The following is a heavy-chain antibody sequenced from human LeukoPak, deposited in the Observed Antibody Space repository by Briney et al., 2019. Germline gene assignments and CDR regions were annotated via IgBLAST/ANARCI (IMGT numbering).Heavy chain of an antibody. Sequence: SETLSLTCTVPGGSISSSSYYWGWIRQPPGKGLEWIGSIYYSGSTYYNPSLKSRVTISVDTSKNQFSLKLSSVTAADTAVYYCARQGSSSWYYSDYWGQGTLVTVSS. V-gene: IGHV4-39*01. CDR3: ARQGSSSWYYSDY. CDR2: IYYSGST. J-gene: IGHJ4*02. D-gene: IGHD6-13*01. CDR1: GGSISSSSYY.